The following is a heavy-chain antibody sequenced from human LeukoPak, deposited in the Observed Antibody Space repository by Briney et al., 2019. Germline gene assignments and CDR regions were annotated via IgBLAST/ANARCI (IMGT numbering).Heavy chain of an antibody. CDR1: GFTFSSYA. V-gene: IGHV3-23*01. Sequence: GGPLRLSCAASGFTFSSYAMSWVRQAPGKGLEWVSAISGSGGSTYYADSVKGRFTISRDNSKNTLYLQMNSLRAEDTAVYYCAKDRMDFWSGGYNWFDPWGQGTPVTVSS. D-gene: IGHD3-3*01. J-gene: IGHJ5*02. CDR2: ISGSGGST. CDR3: AKDRMDFWSGGYNWFDP.